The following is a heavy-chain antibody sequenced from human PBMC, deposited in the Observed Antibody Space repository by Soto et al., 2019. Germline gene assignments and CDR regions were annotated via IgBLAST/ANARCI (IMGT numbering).Heavy chain of an antibody. D-gene: IGHD3-10*01. CDR3: ARDKATMVRGGGGIAYYYYYMDV. V-gene: IGHV3-7*01. J-gene: IGHJ6*03. Sequence: GGSLRLSCAASGFTFSSYWMSWVRQAPGKGLEWVANIKQDGSEKYYVDSVKGRFTISRDNAKNSLYLQMNSLRAEDTAVYYCARDKATMVRGGGGIAYYYYYMDVWGKGTTVTVSS. CDR2: IKQDGSEK. CDR1: GFTFSSYW.